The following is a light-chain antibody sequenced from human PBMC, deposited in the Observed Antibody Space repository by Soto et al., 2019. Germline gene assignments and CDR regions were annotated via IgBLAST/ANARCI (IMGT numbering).Light chain of an antibody. J-gene: IGKJ5*01. Sequence: ETVMTQSPATLSVSPGERATLSCRASQSVRTKVAWYQQTPGQAPRLLIYGASSRATGIPARFSGSGSGTDFTLTISSLEPEDFAVYYCQQRSNWPPITFGQGTRLEI. CDR1: QSVRTK. V-gene: IGKV3-11*01. CDR3: QQRSNWPPIT. CDR2: GAS.